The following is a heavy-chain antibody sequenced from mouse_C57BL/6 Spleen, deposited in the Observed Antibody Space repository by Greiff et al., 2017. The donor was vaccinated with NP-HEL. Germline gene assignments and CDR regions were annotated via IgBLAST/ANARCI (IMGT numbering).Heavy chain of an antibody. J-gene: IGHJ1*03. Sequence: VKQRPGQGLEWIGEIDPSDSYTNYNQKFKGKSTLTVDKSSSTAYMQLSSLTSEDSAVYYCARRGSSYRYFDVWGTGTTVTVSS. CDR2: IDPSDSYT. D-gene: IGHD1-1*01. V-gene: IGHV1-69*01. CDR3: ARRGSSYRYFDV.